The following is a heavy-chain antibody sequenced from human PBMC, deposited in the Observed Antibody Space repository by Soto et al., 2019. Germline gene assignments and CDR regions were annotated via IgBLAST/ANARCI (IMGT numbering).Heavy chain of an antibody. Sequence: QVQLVQSGAEVKKPGSSVKVSCKASGGTFSSYAFSWVRQAPGQGLEWMGGIMPMYGIGNYAEKFQGRVTITADESTSTAYMEMSSLRSEDTAIYYCAMSFRTQYFHAMDVWGQGTTVTVS. J-gene: IGHJ6*02. V-gene: IGHV1-69*01. CDR3: AMSFRTQYFHAMDV. CDR1: GGTFSSYA. CDR2: IMPMYGIG.